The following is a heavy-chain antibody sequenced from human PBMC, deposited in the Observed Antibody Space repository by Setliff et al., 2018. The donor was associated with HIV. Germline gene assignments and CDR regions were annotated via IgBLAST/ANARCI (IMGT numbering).Heavy chain of an antibody. CDR1: GGSFSGYY. D-gene: IGHD2-2*01. J-gene: IGHJ5*02. Sequence: SETLSLTCAVRGGSFSGYYWSWIRQPPGKGLEWIGEINHSGSTNYNPSLKSRVTISVDTSKNQFSLKLSSVTAADTAVYYCARGGGIVVVPAAKGVWFDPWGQGTLVTVS. CDR3: ARGGGIVVVPAAKGVWFDP. V-gene: IGHV4-34*01. CDR2: INHSGST.